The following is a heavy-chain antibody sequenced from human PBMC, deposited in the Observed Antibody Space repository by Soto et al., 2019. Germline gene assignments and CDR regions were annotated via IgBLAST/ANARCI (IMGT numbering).Heavy chain of an antibody. J-gene: IGHJ6*02. Sequence: SETLSLTCTVSGGSISSSSYYGGWIRQPPGKGREWSGRIYDSGSTYYNPSLKTRVTISVDTSKNQFSLKLSSVTAADTAVYYCARHVSGSSWSSYYYGMDVWGQGTTVTVSS. CDR3: ARHVSGSSWSSYYYGMDV. CDR1: GGSISSSSYY. V-gene: IGHV4-39*01. D-gene: IGHD6-13*01. CDR2: IYDSGST.